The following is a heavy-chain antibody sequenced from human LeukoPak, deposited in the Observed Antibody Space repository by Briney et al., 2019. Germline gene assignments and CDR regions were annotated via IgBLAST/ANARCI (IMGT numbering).Heavy chain of an antibody. V-gene: IGHV4-38-2*02. CDR2: IYHSGST. J-gene: IGHJ4*02. CDR3: ARDRYSYGYRIFDY. Sequence: PSGTLSLTCAVSGYSISSGYYWGWIREPPGKGLEWIGSIYHSGSTYYNPSLKSRVTISVDTSKNQFSLKLSSVTAADTAVYYCARDRYSYGYRIFDYWGQGTLVTVSS. D-gene: IGHD5-18*01. CDR1: GYSISSGYY.